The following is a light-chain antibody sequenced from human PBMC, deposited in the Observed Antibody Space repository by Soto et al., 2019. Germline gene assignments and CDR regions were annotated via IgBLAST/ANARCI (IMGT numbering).Light chain of an antibody. J-gene: IGKJ5*01. V-gene: IGKV1-5*01. CDR3: QQYNNWPPIT. CDR2: ATS. CDR1: QTINNW. Sequence: DIQITQSPSTLSASVVDTVTITCRASQTINNWLAWYQQKPGKAPKLLIYATSSLQSGVPSRFSGSGSGTDFTLTISSLQSEDFAVYYCQQYNNWPPITFGQGTRLEI.